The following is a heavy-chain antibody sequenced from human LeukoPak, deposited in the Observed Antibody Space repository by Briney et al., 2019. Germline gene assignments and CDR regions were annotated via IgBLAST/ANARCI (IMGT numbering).Heavy chain of an antibody. Sequence: PGGSLRLSCAASGFTFDDYAMHWVRQAPGKGLEWVSLISGDGGSTYYADSVKGRFTISRDNSKNTLYLQMDSLRAEDTAVYYCARDRGRGSSHNDYWGQGILVTVSS. CDR3: ARDRGRGSSHNDY. V-gene: IGHV3-43*02. CDR1: GFTFDDYA. J-gene: IGHJ4*02. D-gene: IGHD2-15*01. CDR2: ISGDGGST.